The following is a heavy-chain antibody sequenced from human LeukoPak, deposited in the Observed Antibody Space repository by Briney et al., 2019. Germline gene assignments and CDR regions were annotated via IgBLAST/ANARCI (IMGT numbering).Heavy chain of an antibody. CDR3: AKESGKFDY. J-gene: IGHJ4*02. Sequence: PGGSLRLSCVASGLNFDDSAMNWVRQAPGKGLEWVSLISADGGSTFSADSVKGRFSISRDNSKNSLYLQMNSLRSEDTAMYYCAKESGKFDYWGQGTLVAVSS. CDR1: GLNFDDSA. CDR2: ISADGGST. V-gene: IGHV3-43*02.